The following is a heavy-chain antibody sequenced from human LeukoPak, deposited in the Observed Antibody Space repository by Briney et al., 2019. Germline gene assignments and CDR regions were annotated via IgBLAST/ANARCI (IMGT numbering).Heavy chain of an antibody. V-gene: IGHV4-31*03. J-gene: IGHJ4*02. Sequence: SQTLSLTCTVSGGSISSGGYYWSWIRQHPGKGLEWIGYIYYSGSTYYNPSLKSRVTISVDTSKNQFSLKLSSVTAADTAVYYCAREPYYDSSGYYPYYFDYWGQETLVTVSS. CDR3: AREPYYDSSGYYPYYFDY. CDR2: IYYSGST. D-gene: IGHD3-22*01. CDR1: GGSISSGGYY.